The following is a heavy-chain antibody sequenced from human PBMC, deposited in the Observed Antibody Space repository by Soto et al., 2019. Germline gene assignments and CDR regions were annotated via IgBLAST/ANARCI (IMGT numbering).Heavy chain of an antibody. CDR3: AILINSRGGIYRDWFDP. CDR1: GGTVSSYA. Sequence: QVQLVQSGAEVQKPGASVKVSCKASGGTVSSYAISWVRQAPGQGLEWMGGLIPIFGRANYEQKFQGRVTITADESTSIAYMELRSLRSEDTAVYYCAILINSRGGIYRDWFDPWGPGTLVPVSS. CDR2: LIPIFGRA. J-gene: IGHJ5*02. V-gene: IGHV1-69*01. D-gene: IGHD5-12*01.